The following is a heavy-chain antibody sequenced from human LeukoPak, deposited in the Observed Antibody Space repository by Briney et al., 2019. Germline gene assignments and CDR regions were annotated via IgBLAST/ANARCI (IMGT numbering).Heavy chain of an antibody. D-gene: IGHD3-3*01. J-gene: IGHJ4*02. Sequence: PSETLSLTCTVSGGSISSYYWSWIRQPPGKGLEWIGYIYYSGSTNYNPSLKSRVTISVDTSKNQFSLKLSPVTAADTAVYYCASTKTDDFWSGYRTPYYFDYWGQGTLVTVSS. CDR3: ASTKTDDFWSGYRTPYYFDY. CDR1: GGSISSYY. V-gene: IGHV4-59*01. CDR2: IYYSGST.